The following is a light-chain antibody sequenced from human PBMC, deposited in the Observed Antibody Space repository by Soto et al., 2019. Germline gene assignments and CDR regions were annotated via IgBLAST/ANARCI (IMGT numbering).Light chain of an antibody. CDR2: DAS. Sequence: DIQMTQSPSTLSASVGDRVTITCRASQSISSWLAWYQQKPGKAPKLLIYDASSLQIGVPSRFSGSGSGTEFTLTLSRLQPDDFATYYCQQYHSYPYTFGQGTKLEIK. CDR3: QQYHSYPYT. J-gene: IGKJ2*01. V-gene: IGKV1-5*01. CDR1: QSISSW.